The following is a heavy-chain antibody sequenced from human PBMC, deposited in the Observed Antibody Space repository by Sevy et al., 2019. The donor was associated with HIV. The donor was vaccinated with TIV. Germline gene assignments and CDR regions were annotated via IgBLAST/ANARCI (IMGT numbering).Heavy chain of an antibody. Sequence: ASVKVSCKASGGNFRNYVISWVRQAPGQGLDWMGGIIPTSGTANYAQKFQGRATIIAEESTSTAYMELSSLRSEDTAVYYCARLYPCGGACYYFDSWGQGTLVTVSS. J-gene: IGHJ4*02. CDR2: IIPTSGTA. CDR3: ARLYPCGGACYYFDS. CDR1: GGNFRNYV. D-gene: IGHD2-21*02. V-gene: IGHV1-69*13.